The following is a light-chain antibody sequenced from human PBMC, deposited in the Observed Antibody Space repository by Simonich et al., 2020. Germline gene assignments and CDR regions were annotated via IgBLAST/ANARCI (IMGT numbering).Light chain of an antibody. Sequence: DIVMTQSPDSLAVSLGERATINCKSSQSFLYSSTNKNYLDWYQQKPGQPPKLLIYWASTRESGVPDRFSGSGSGTDFTLTISSLQAEDVAVYYCQQYYSTPFTFGPGTKVDIK. CDR2: WAS. CDR3: QQYYSTPFT. J-gene: IGKJ3*01. V-gene: IGKV4-1*01. CDR1: QSFLYSSTNKNY.